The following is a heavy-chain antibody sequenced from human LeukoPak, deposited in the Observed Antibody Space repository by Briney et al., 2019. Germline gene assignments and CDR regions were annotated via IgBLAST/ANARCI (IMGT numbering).Heavy chain of an antibody. D-gene: IGHD2-21*01. Sequence: SETLSLTCNVSGESISSHYWSWTRQSPGKGLEWIGYTHYSGSTKYNPSLKSRATVSVDTSKNHFSLKLSSVTAADTAVYYCTRSFIAYCGGDCFSSWGQGTLVTVSS. CDR1: GESISSHY. CDR2: THYSGST. J-gene: IGHJ5*01. V-gene: IGHV4-59*11. CDR3: TRSFIAYCGGDCFSS.